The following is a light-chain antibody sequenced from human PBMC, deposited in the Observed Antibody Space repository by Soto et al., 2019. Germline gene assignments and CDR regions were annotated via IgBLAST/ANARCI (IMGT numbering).Light chain of an antibody. CDR2: DVR. Sequence: QSALTQPASVSGSPGQSITISCTGTSSDVGGYNYVSWYQQHPGKAPKLMIYDVRNRPSGVSNRFSGSKSGNTASLTISGLQAEDEADYYCSSYTSSSTPYVVFGGGTQLTVL. J-gene: IGLJ2*01. CDR1: SSDVGGYNY. V-gene: IGLV2-14*01. CDR3: SSYTSSSTPYVV.